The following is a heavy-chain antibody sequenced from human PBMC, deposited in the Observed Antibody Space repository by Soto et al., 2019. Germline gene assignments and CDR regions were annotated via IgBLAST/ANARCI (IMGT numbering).Heavy chain of an antibody. CDR2: ISSSGSTI. V-gene: IGHV3-48*02. CDR3: AREGRIQLWPNYYYYGMDV. Sequence: HPGGSLRLSCAASGFTFSSYSMNWVRQAPGKGLEWVSYISSSGSTIYYADSVKGRFTISRDNAKNSLYLQMNSLRDEDTAVYYCAREGRIQLWPNYYYYGMDVWGQGTTVTVSS. D-gene: IGHD5-18*01. CDR1: GFTFSSYS. J-gene: IGHJ6*02.